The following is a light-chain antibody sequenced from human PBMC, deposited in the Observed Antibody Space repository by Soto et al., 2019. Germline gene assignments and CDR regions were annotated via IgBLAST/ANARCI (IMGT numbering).Light chain of an antibody. Sequence: QSVLTQPPSVSGTPGQRVTIHCSGSSSNIGGNYAYWYQQVPGTAPKLLIYTNNQRPSGVPDRFSGSKSGTSASLAISGLRSEDEADYYCAAWDDSLSGPVFGGGPQLTVL. J-gene: IGLJ2*01. CDR1: SSNIGGNY. V-gene: IGLV1-47*02. CDR3: AAWDDSLSGPV. CDR2: TNN.